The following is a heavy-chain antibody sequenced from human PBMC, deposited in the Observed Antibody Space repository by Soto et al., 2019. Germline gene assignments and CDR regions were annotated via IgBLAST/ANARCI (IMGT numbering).Heavy chain of an antibody. J-gene: IGHJ6*02. D-gene: IGHD4-4*01. CDR3: HGYSKYYYFGMDI. CDR1: GFTFSSYL. CDR2: IKQDGSEK. V-gene: IGHV3-7*01. Sequence: PGGSLRLSCAGSGFTFSSYLMSWVRQAPGKGLEWVANIKQDGSEKYYVDSVKGRFTISRDNAKNSLYLQMNSLRAEDTAVYYCHGYSKYYYFGMDIWGQGTTVTVSS.